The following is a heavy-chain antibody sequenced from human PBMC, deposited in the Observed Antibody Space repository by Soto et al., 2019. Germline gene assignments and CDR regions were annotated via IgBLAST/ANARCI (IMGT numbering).Heavy chain of an antibody. Sequence: PGGSLRLSCAASGLIFSNYEMHWVRQAPGKGLVWVSRISTDGSITDYADSVKGRFTVSRDNAKNTLYLQMNSLRVDDTAVYYCARDTNGLHYWGQGTLVTVSS. CDR2: ISTDGSIT. D-gene: IGHD2-8*01. V-gene: IGHV3-74*01. CDR1: GLIFSNYE. CDR3: ARDTNGLHY. J-gene: IGHJ4*02.